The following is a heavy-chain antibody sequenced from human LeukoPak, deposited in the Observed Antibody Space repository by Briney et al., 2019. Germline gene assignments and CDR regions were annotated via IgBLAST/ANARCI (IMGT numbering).Heavy chain of an antibody. Sequence: ASVKVSCKASGYTFTGYYMHWVRQAPGQGLEWMGWINPNSGGTNYAQKFQGRVTMTRDTSISTAYMELSRLRSDDTAVYYCARAGGGDYYGSGSSYYYYYYMDVWGKGTTVTVSS. V-gene: IGHV1-2*02. J-gene: IGHJ6*03. D-gene: IGHD3-10*01. CDR3: ARAGGGDYYGSGSSYYYYYYMDV. CDR1: GYTFTGYY. CDR2: INPNSGGT.